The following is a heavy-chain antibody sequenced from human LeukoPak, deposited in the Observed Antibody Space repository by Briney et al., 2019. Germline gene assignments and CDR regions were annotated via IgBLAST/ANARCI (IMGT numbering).Heavy chain of an antibody. CDR2: INPSGGTT. D-gene: IGHD3-22*01. V-gene: IGHV1-46*01. CDR1: GYTFTSYY. Sequence: GASVKLSCKASGYTFTSYYMHWVRQAPGQGLEWMGIINPSGGTTNYAQKLQGRVTMTTDTSTSTAYMELRSLRSDDTAVYYCARGTNYYDSSGYYYGMDVWGKGTTVTISS. CDR3: ARGTNYYDSSGYYYGMDV. J-gene: IGHJ6*04.